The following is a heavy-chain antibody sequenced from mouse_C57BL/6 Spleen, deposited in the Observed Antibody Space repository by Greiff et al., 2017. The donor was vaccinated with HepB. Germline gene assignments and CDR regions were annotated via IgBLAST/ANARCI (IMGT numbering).Heavy chain of an antibody. CDR2: ISSGGSYT. V-gene: IGHV5-6*01. J-gene: IGHJ3*01. Sequence: EVKLQESGGDLVKPGGSLKLSCAASGFTFSSYGMSWVRQTPDKRLEWVATISSGGSYTYYPDSVKGRFTISRDNAKNTLYLQMSSLKSEDTAMYYCARPAGPGAWFAYWGQGTLVTVSA. CDR1: GFTFSSYG. D-gene: IGHD4-1*01. CDR3: ARPAGPGAWFAY.